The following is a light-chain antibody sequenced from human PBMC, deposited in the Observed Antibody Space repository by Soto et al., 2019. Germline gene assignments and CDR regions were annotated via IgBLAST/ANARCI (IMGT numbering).Light chain of an antibody. Sequence: EIVLTQSPGTLSLSPGERATLSCRASQSVTSSYLAWYQLKPGQAPRLVIYGASSRANGIPDRFSGSGSGTDFTLTISRLEPEDFAVYSCQQYSSSPWTFGQGTKVEIK. J-gene: IGKJ1*01. V-gene: IGKV3-20*01. CDR3: QQYSSSPWT. CDR2: GAS. CDR1: QSVTSSY.